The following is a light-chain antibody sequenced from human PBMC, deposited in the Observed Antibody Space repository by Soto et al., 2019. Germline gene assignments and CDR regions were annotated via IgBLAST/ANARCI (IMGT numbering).Light chain of an antibody. J-gene: IGKJ3*01. V-gene: IGKV3-15*01. CDR1: QSVSSN. CDR2: GAS. CDR3: QQYNNWPVGFT. Sequence: EIVMTQSPATLSVSPGERATLSCRASQSVSSNLAWYQQKPGQAPRLLIYGASTRATGIPARFSGSGSGTEFTLTISSLQSEDFAFYYCQQYNNWPVGFTFGPGTKVDIK.